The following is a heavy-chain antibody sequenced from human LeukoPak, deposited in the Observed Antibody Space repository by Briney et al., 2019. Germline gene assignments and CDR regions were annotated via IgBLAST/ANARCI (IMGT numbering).Heavy chain of an antibody. Sequence: GGSLRLSCAASGFTFDDYAMHWVRQAPGKGLEWVSLISWDGSTTSYADAVKGRFTISRDNSKDSLYLQMSSLRAEDTALYYCAKKANGLYFDFWGQGTLVTVSS. CDR2: ISWDGSTT. CDR3: AKKANGLYFDF. D-gene: IGHD1-1*01. J-gene: IGHJ4*02. CDR1: GFTFDDYA. V-gene: IGHV3-43D*03.